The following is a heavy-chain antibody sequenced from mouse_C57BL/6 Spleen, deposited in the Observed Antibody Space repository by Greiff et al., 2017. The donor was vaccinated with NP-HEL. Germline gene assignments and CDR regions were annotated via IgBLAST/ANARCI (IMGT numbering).Heavy chain of an antibody. V-gene: IGHV8-12*01. D-gene: IGHD4-1*01. CDR1: GFSLSTSAMG. CDR2: IYWDDDK. J-gene: IGHJ2*01. CDR3: ARNWDRYYFDY. Sequence: QVTLKESGPGILQSSQTLSLSCSFSGFSLSTSAMGVSWIRQPSGKGLEWLAHIYWDDDKRYNPSLKSRLTISKDTSRNQVYRKITSVDTADTATYYGARNWDRYYFDYWGQGTTLTVSS.